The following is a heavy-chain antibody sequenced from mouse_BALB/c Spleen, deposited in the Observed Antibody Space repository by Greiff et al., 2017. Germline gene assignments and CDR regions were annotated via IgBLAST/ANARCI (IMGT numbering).Heavy chain of an antibody. CDR3: ARGRGYEAMDD. D-gene: IGHD1-2*01. Sequence: VQLVESGPGLVAPSQSLSITCTVSGFSLTGYGVNWVRQPPGKGLEWLGMIWGDGSTDYNSALKSRLSISKNNSKSQVFFKMNSLQTDDTARYYCARGRGYEAMDDWGQGTSVTVAA. CDR1: GFSLTGYG. J-gene: IGHJ4*01. CDR2: IWGDGST. V-gene: IGHV2-6-7*01.